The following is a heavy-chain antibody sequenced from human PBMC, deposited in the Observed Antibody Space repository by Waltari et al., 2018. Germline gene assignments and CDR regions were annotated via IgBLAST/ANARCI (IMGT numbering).Heavy chain of an antibody. CDR3: ARLPTTNYYYYGMDV. V-gene: IGHV4-39*01. CDR1: GGSISSSSYY. CDR2: IYYSGST. Sequence: QLQLQESGPGLVKPSETLSLTCTVSGGSISSSSYYRGRIRQPPGKGLEWIGSIYYSGSTYYNPSLKSRVTISVDTSKNQFSLKLSSVTAADTAVYYCARLPTTNYYYYGMDVWGQGTTVTVSS. J-gene: IGHJ6*02.